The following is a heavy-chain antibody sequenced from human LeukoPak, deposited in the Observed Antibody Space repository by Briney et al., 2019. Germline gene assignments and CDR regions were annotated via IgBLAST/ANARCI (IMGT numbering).Heavy chain of an antibody. CDR2: INPNSGGT. Sequence: ASVKVSCKASGYTFTSYGISWVRQAPGQGLEWMGWINPNSGGTNYAQKFQGRVTMTRDTSISTAYMELSRLRSDDTAVYYCAREGAVAGNDYWGQGTLVTVSS. J-gene: IGHJ4*02. CDR1: GYTFTSYG. CDR3: AREGAVAGNDY. V-gene: IGHV1-2*02. D-gene: IGHD6-19*01.